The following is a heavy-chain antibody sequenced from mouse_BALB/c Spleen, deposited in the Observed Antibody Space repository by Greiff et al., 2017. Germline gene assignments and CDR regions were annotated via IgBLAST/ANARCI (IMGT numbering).Heavy chain of an antibody. Sequence: VQVVESGPGLVAPSQSLSITCTVSGFSLTSYGVHWVRQPPGKGLEWLGVIWAGGSTNYNSALMSRLSISKDNSKSQVFLKMNSLQTDDTAMYYCARDGNYDAWFAYWGQGTLVTVSA. CDR1: GFSLTSYG. D-gene: IGHD2-1*01. CDR2: IWAGGST. CDR3: ARDGNYDAWFAY. V-gene: IGHV2-9*02. J-gene: IGHJ3*01.